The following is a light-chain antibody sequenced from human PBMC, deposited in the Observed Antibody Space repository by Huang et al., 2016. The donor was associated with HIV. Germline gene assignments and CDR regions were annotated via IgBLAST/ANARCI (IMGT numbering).Light chain of an antibody. CDR2: GAS. CDR3: QQYNTWAT. V-gene: IGKV3-15*01. Sequence: DIVMTQSPATPSVSPGERVTLSCRASQSINNYLAWYQQKPGQAPRLLIYGASTRVTGIPARFSGSGSGTEFTLTISSLQSEDFAIYYCQQYNTWATFGQGTRLEMK. J-gene: IGKJ5*01. CDR1: QSINNY.